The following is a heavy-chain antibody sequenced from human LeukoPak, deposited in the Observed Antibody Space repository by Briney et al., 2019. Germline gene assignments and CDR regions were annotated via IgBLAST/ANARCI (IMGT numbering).Heavy chain of an antibody. CDR3: ARVRAKTGAPAGAFDI. Sequence: SETLSLTCTVSGGSISSSSYYWGWLRQPPGKGLEWIGSIYYSGSTYYNPSLKSRVTISVDTSKNQFSLKLSSVTAADTAVYYCARVRAKTGAPAGAFDIWGQGTMVTVSS. CDR2: IYYSGST. CDR1: GGSISSSSYY. J-gene: IGHJ3*02. D-gene: IGHD1-1*01. V-gene: IGHV4-39*07.